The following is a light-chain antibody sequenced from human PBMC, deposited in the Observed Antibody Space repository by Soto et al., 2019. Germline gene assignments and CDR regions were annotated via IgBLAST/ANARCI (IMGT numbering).Light chain of an antibody. CDR1: QSVSSTY. J-gene: IGKJ1*01. V-gene: IGKV3-20*01. CDR3: QQDGSSRWT. CDR2: AAS. Sequence: EIVLTQSPDTLSLFPGERATLSCRASQSVSSTYLAWYQQKPGQAPRPLISAASSRATGTPDRFSGSGSGTDFTLTISRLEPEDFAVYYCQQDGSSRWTFGQGTKVEIK.